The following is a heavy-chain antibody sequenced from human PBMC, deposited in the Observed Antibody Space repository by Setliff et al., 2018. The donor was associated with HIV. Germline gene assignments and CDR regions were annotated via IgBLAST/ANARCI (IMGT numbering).Heavy chain of an antibody. CDR2: IYQSGRT. J-gene: IGHJ5*02. CDR1: GGSINDERYY. CDR3: ASRIYYYDESRVLREEGFVP. D-gene: IGHD3-22*01. V-gene: IGHV4-39*01. Sequence: SETLSLTCSVSGGSINDERYYWSWIRQPPGKELEWTGSIYQSGRTYYNPSLKSRLTMSVDTSKNQFSLKLTSVTAADTAMYYCASRIYYYDESRVLREEGFVPWGQGTLVTVSS.